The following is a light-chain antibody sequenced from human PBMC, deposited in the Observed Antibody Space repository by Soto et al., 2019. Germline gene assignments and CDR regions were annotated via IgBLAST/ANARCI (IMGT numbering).Light chain of an antibody. CDR1: QYINTR. Sequence: EVGLTQSRATVSSCQGDRVTRSVRASQYINTRLAWYQHRPGQAPRLLIYQTSIRAARIPARFSASGSGTAFTLTIRDVQPEDFALYYCHQRQSWPRTFGQGTKVDIK. CDR2: QTS. V-gene: IGKV3-11*01. J-gene: IGKJ1*01. CDR3: HQRQSWPRT.